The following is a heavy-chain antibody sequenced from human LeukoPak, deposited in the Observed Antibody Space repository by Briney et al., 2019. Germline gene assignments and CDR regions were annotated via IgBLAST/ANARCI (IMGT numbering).Heavy chain of an antibody. CDR2: ISSDGSST. D-gene: IGHD1-1*01. J-gene: IGHJ4*02. Sequence: GGSLRLSCAASGFTFSSYWMHWVRQAPGKGLVWVSRISSDGSSTSYADSVKGRFTIFRDNAKDTLYLQMNSLGAEDTAVYYCARALPPSVNTPWKWGQGTQVTVSS. V-gene: IGHV3-74*01. CDR3: ARALPPSVNTPWK. CDR1: GFTFSSYW.